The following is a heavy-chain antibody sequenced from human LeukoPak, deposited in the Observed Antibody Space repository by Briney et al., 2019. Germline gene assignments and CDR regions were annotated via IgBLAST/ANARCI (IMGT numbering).Heavy chain of an antibody. Sequence: GGSLRLSCAASGFTFSSDWMHWGRESPGKGLVWVSRINSDVTTTYADSVKGRFTISRDNAKNTLYLQMNRLRAEDTALYYCASAYYYRLPDWGQGTLVTVSS. J-gene: IGHJ4*02. D-gene: IGHD3-10*01. V-gene: IGHV3-74*01. CDR3: ASAYYYRLPD. CDR1: GFTFSSDW. CDR2: INSDVTT.